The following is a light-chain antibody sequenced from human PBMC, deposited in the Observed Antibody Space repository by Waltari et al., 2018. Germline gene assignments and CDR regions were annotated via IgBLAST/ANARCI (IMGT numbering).Light chain of an antibody. CDR1: QDINKE. Sequence: DIQMTQSPSSLSASLGDRVTVTCRASQDINKELNWYQQKPGKAPTLLISAASTLQTGVSSRFSGSGSWTDFSLTISSLHPEDVATFYCQQDHSTPFTFGPGTKLDI. V-gene: IGKV1-27*01. J-gene: IGKJ3*01. CDR2: AAS. CDR3: QQDHSTPFT.